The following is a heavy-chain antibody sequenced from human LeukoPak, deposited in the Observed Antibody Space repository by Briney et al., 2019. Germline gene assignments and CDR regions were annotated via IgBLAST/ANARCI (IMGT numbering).Heavy chain of an antibody. Sequence: SETLSLTCTVSGGSISSYYWSWIRQPPGKGLEWIGYIYTSGSTNYNPSLKSRVTISVDTSKNQFSLKLSSVTAADTAVYYCARRYSSSSAWFDPWGQGTLVTVSS. CDR2: IYTSGST. D-gene: IGHD6-6*01. V-gene: IGHV4-4*09. CDR1: GGSISSYY. CDR3: ARRYSSSSAWFDP. J-gene: IGHJ5*02.